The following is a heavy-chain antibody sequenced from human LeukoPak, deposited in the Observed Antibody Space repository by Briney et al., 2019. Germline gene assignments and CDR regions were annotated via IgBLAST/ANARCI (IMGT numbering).Heavy chain of an antibody. CDR2: IYHSGST. CDR3: ARPGVDSSSWYGAFDI. J-gene: IGHJ3*02. CDR1: GGSLSSSNW. V-gene: IGHV4-4*02. D-gene: IGHD6-13*01. Sequence: SGTLSLTCAVSGGSLSSSNWWSWVRQPPGKGLEWIGEIYHSGSTNYNPSLKSRVTISVDKSKNQFSLKLSSVTAADTAVYYCARPGVDSSSWYGAFDIWGQGTMVTVSS.